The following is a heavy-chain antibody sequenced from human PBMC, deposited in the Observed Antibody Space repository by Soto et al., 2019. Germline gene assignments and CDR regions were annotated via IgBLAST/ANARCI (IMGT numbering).Heavy chain of an antibody. CDR3: ARGPEDSDVPRWDY. V-gene: IGHV1-46*02. CDR1: GYNFNQYY. Sequence: QVQLMQSGAEVRKPGASVRLSYETSGYNFNQYYIHWVRQAPGQGLEWMGIINLRGGTTEYAHKFRGRVTVTGDTSTTTAYMELRSLRSEDTAMYFCARGPEDSDVPRWDYWGQGTLVTVSS. J-gene: IGHJ4*02. D-gene: IGHD1-26*01. CDR2: INLRGGTT.